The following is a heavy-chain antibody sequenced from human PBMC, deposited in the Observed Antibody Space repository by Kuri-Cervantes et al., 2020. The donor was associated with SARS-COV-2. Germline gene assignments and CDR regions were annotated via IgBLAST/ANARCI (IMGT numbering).Heavy chain of an antibody. CDR3: ARGSYCGGDCYSGWYFDL. Sequence: GGSLRLSCAASGFTFSSYWMHWVRQAPGKGLVWVSRINSDGSSTSYADSVKGRFTISRDNAKNTLYLQMNSLRAEDTAVYYCARGSYCGGDCYSGWYFDLWGRGTLVTVSS. D-gene: IGHD2-21*02. J-gene: IGHJ2*01. CDR2: INSDGSST. V-gene: IGHV3-74*01. CDR1: GFTFSSYW.